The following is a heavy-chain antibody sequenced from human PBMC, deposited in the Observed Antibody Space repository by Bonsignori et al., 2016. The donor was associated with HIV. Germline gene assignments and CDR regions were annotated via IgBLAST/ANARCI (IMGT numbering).Heavy chain of an antibody. V-gene: IGHV3-7*01. CDR1: GFTFSSYW. CDR2: IKQDGSEK. J-gene: IGHJ3*02. D-gene: IGHD3-3*01. CDR3: ASPILLRFLEWSEGYAFDI. Sequence: GGSLRLSCAASGFTFSSYWMSWVRQAPGKGLEWVANIKQDGSEKYYVDSVKGRFTISRDNAKNSLYLQMNSLRAEDTAVYYCASPILLRFLEWSEGYAFDIWGQGTMVTVSS.